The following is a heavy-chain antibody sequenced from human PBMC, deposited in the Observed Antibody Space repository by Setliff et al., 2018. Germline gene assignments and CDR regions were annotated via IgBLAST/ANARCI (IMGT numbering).Heavy chain of an antibody. CDR3: TRSRGPRVVLAADFDF. Sequence: ASVKVSCKTSGYSFTNYGINWVRQAPGQGLEWMGGTIPIFGSTNYAQKFQDRVTIITDESSKTTYMELRSLTSDDTAVYFCTRSRGPRVVLAADFDFWGQGTLVTVSS. CDR1: GYSFTNYG. V-gene: IGHV1-69*05. J-gene: IGHJ4*02. CDR2: TIPIFGST. D-gene: IGHD3-16*01.